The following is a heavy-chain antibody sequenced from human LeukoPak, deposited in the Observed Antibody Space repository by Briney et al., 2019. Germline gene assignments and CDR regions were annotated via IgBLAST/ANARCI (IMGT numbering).Heavy chain of an antibody. CDR3: ARDRGYSSFDY. D-gene: IGHD6-19*01. J-gene: IGHJ4*02. CDR2: INPDGSEK. CDR1: GFTFSTSW. V-gene: IGHV3-7*01. Sequence: SGGSLRLSCAVSGFTFSTSWMNWVRQAPGKGLEWVVSINPDGSEKYSVDSVEGRFTISRDNAKNSLFLQMNSLRAEDTAVYYCARDRGYSSFDYWGQGTLVTVSS.